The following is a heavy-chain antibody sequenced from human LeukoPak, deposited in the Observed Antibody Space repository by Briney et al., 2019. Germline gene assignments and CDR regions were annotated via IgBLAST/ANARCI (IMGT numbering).Heavy chain of an antibody. J-gene: IGHJ4*02. D-gene: IGHD3-9*01. CDR1: GFTFSSYW. CDR2: IKQDGSEK. V-gene: IGHV3-7*01. CDR3: ARELDYDILTGYSYYFDY. Sequence: GGSLRLSCAASGFTFSSYWMGWVRQAPGKGLEWVANIKQDGSEKYYVDSVKGRFTISRDNAKNSLYLQMNSLRAEDTAVYYCARELDYDILTGYSYYFDYWGQGTLVTVSS.